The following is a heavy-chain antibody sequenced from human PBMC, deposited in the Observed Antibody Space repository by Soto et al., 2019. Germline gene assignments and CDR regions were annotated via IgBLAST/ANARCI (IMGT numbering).Heavy chain of an antibody. Sequence: QVQLVQSGSEVKKPGSSVKVSCKASGGTFSDFTLSWLRQAPGRGLEWMGGIIPMIGATNNAQKLKGRLTIPADKSTATVYMELNSLISDDTAVYYCARYWSAGTLYGAFDIWGQGTEVTVSP. CDR1: GGTFSDFT. CDR3: ARYWSAGTLYGAFDI. V-gene: IGHV1-69*06. D-gene: IGHD2-15*01. J-gene: IGHJ3*02. CDR2: IIPMIGAT.